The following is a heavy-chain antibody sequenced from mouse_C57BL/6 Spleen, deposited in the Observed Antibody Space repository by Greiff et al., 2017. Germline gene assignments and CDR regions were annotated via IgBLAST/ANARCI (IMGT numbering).Heavy chain of an antibody. Sequence: VMLVESGPGLVQPSQSLSITCTVSGFSLTSYGVNWVRQSPGKGLEWLGVIWSGGSTDYNAAFISRLSLSKDNSKSQVFFKMNSLQADDTAIYYCARSYYGSSHRYFDVWGTGTTVTVSS. V-gene: IGHV2-2*01. CDR2: IWSGGST. D-gene: IGHD1-1*01. J-gene: IGHJ1*03. CDR3: ARSYYGSSHRYFDV. CDR1: GFSLTSYG.